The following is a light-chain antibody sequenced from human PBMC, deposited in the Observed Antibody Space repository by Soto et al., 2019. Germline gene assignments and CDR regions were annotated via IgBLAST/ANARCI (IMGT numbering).Light chain of an antibody. CDR3: QSYDSSLSGSV. J-gene: IGLJ3*02. CDR2: GNS. CDR1: SSNIGAGYA. V-gene: IGLV1-40*01. Sequence: QPVLTQPPSVSGAPGQRVTISCTGSSSNIGAGYAVHWYQQLPGTAPKLLIFGNSNRPSGVPDRFSGSKSGTSASLAITGLQAEDEADYFCQSYDSSLSGSVFGGGTKVTVL.